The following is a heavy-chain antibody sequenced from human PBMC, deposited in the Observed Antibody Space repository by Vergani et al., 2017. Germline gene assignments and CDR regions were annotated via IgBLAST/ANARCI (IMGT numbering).Heavy chain of an antibody. V-gene: IGHV4-34*01. J-gene: IGHJ4*02. Sequence: QVQLQQWGAGLLKPSETLSLTCAVYGGSFSGYYWSWIRQPPGKGLEWIGEINHSGSTNYNPSLKSRVTISVDTSKNQFSLKLSSVTAADTAVYYCAGYCSGGSCYNGFDYWVQGTLVTVSS. CDR1: GGSFSGYY. CDR3: AGYCSGGSCYNGFDY. D-gene: IGHD2-15*01. CDR2: INHSGST.